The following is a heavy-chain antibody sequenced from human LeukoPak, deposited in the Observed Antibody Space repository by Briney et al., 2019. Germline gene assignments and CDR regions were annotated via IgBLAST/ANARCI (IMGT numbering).Heavy chain of an antibody. CDR1: GYTFTNYD. J-gene: IGHJ5*02. Sequence: ASVKVSCKASGYTFTNYDINWVRLATGQGLEWMGWMNPNSGNTGYAQKFQGRVTMTRNTSVSTAYMDLSSLRSEDTAAYYCARGSSGDYSVSGSAWFDPWGQGTLVTVSS. CDR2: MNPNSGNT. V-gene: IGHV1-8*01. CDR3: ARGSSGDYSVSGSAWFDP. D-gene: IGHD3-10*01.